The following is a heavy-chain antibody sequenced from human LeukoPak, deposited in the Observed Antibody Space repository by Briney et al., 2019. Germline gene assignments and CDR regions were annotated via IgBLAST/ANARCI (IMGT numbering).Heavy chain of an antibody. J-gene: IGHJ3*01. D-gene: IGHD2-21*02. Sequence: ASVKVSCKASGNIFTTYALNWVRQAPGQGLEWMGWINTNTGDPTYAQGFTGRFVFSLDTSVSTAYLQISSLKAEDTAVYYCARGLGGAWNWGQGTMVTVSS. CDR2: INTNTGDP. CDR3: ARGLGGAWN. CDR1: GNIFTTYA. V-gene: IGHV7-4-1*02.